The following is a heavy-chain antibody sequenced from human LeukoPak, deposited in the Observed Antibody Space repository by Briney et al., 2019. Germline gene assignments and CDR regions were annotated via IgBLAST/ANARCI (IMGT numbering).Heavy chain of an antibody. CDR1: GGSFSGYY. J-gene: IGHJ4*02. V-gene: IGHV4-34*01. CDR3: ASSRIFGVVNYFDY. D-gene: IGHD3-3*01. Sequence: SETLSLTCAVYGGSFSGYYWSWIRQPPGKGLEWIGEINHSGSTNYNPSLKSRVTISVDTSKNQFSLKLSSVTAADTAVYYCASSRIFGVVNYFDYWGQGTLVTVSS. CDR2: INHSGST.